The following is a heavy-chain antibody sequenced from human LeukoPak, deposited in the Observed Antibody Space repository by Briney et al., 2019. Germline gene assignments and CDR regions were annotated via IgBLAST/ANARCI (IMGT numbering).Heavy chain of an antibody. D-gene: IGHD1-26*01. CDR3: ASSYSGSSRGYYYGMDV. CDR1: GGAFSSYA. Sequence: SVKVSCKASGGAFSSYAISWVRQAPGQGLEWMGGIIPIFGTANYAQKFQGRVTITADESTSTAYMELSSLRSEDTAVYYCASSYSGSSRGYYYGMDVWGQGTTVTVSS. V-gene: IGHV1-69*13. CDR2: IIPIFGTA. J-gene: IGHJ6*02.